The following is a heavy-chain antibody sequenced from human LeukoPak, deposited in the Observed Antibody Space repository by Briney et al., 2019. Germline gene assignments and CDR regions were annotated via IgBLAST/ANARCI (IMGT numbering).Heavy chain of an antibody. CDR2: ISGGGGST. CDR3: AKDALLHISGWLNWFDP. V-gene: IGHV3-23*01. D-gene: IGHD6-19*01. Sequence: PGGTLRLSCAASGFSFSSYGMSWVRQAPGKGLEWVSGISGGGGSTYYTDSVKGRFSISRDNSNNTLYLQMNSLRADDTAGYYCAKDALLHISGWLNWFDPWGQGTLVTVSS. J-gene: IGHJ5*02. CDR1: GFSFSSYG.